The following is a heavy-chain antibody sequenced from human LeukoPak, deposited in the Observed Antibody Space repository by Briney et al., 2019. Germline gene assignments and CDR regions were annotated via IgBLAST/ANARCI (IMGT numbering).Heavy chain of an antibody. J-gene: IGHJ6*02. V-gene: IGHV1-8*01. CDR2: MNPNSGNT. CDR3: AIPIAVAGYYYYGMDV. CDR1: GYTFTSYD. D-gene: IGHD6-19*01. Sequence: ASVKVSCKASGYTFTSYDINWVRQATGQGLEWMGWMNPNSGNTGYAQKFQGRVTMTRNTSISTAYMELSSLRSEDTAVYYCAIPIAVAGYYYYGMDVWGQGTTVTVSS.